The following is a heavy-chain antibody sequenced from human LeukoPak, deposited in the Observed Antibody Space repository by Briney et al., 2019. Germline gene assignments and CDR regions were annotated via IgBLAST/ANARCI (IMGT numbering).Heavy chain of an antibody. D-gene: IGHD2-2*01. Sequence: ASVKVSCKASGYTFTSYGISWVRQAPGQGLEWMGWISAYNGNTNYAQKLQGRVTMTTDTSTSTAYMELRSLRSDDTAVYYCARDYYEGYCSSTSCPRRPVYYYYYGMDVWGQGTTVTVSS. V-gene: IGHV1-18*01. CDR2: ISAYNGNT. CDR3: ARDYYEGYCSSTSCPRRPVYYYYYGMDV. CDR1: GYTFTSYG. J-gene: IGHJ6*02.